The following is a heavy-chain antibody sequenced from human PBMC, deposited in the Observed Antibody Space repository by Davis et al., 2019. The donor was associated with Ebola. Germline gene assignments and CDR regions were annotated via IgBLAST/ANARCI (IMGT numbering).Heavy chain of an antibody. CDR3: ARRRWGSSGCIFS. V-gene: IGHV1-8*01. J-gene: IGHJ3*01. CDR1: GYIFTSYD. D-gene: IGHD3-22*01. Sequence: AASVKVSCKASGYIFTSYDINWVRQATGQGLEWMGWMNPNSGNTGYARKFQDRVTMTRDTSMNTAYMELSSLRSEDTAVYYCARRRWGSSGCIFSWGQGTMVTVSS. CDR2: MNPNSGNT.